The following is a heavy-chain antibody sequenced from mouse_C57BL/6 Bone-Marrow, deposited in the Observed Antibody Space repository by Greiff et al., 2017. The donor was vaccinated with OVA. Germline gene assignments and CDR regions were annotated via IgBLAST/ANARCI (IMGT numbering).Heavy chain of an antibody. V-gene: IGHV1-54*01. Sequence: VQRVESGAELVRPGTSVKVSCKASGYAFTNYLIEWVKQRPGQGLEWIGVINPGSGGTNYNEKFKGKATLTADKSSSTAYMQLSSLTSEDSAVYFCAREEGGYFDYWGQGTTLTVSS. J-gene: IGHJ2*01. CDR3: AREEGGYFDY. CDR2: INPGSGGT. CDR1: GYAFTNYL. D-gene: IGHD1-1*02.